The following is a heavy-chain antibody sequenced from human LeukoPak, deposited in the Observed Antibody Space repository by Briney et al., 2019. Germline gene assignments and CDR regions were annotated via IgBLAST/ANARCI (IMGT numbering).Heavy chain of an antibody. CDR1: GGSISSGYY. CDR2: MYYSGST. CDR3: ARATVTIRSSKWYFDY. V-gene: IGHV4-31*03. J-gene: IGHJ4*02. Sequence: TSQTLSLTCTVSGGSISSGYYWGWIRPHPGKGLEWIGNMYYSGSTYYNPSLKSRLTISIDTSKNQFSLKLSSVTAADTAVYHCARATVTIRSSKWYFDYWGQGTLVTVSS. D-gene: IGHD4-17*01.